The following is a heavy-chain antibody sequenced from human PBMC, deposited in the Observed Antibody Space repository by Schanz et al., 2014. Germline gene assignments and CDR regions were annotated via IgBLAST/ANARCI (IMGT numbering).Heavy chain of an antibody. Sequence: QVQLVQSGAEVKKPGSSVKVSCKASGGTFSSFGINWVRQAPGQGLEWMGWISAYNGHTDYAQKLQGRVTLTTDTSTSTAYMELRNLRSDDTAVYYCAREVGLYDRGWFDPWGQGTLVTVSS. J-gene: IGHJ5*02. V-gene: IGHV1-18*01. CDR1: GGTFSSFG. D-gene: IGHD3-22*01. CDR2: ISAYNGHT. CDR3: AREVGLYDRGWFDP.